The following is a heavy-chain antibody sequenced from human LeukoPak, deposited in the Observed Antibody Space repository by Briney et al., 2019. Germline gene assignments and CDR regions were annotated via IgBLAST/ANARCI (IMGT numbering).Heavy chain of an antibody. D-gene: IGHD3-10*01. V-gene: IGHV4-34*01. CDR3: ATRTYYYGSGSLDY. CDR2: INHSGST. J-gene: IGHJ4*02. CDR1: GGSISSYY. Sequence: PSETLSLTCTVSGGSISSYYWSWIRQPPGKGLEWIGEINHSGSTNYNPSLKSRVTISVDTSKNQFSLKLGSVTAADTAVYYCATRTYYYGSGSLDYWGQGTLVTVSS.